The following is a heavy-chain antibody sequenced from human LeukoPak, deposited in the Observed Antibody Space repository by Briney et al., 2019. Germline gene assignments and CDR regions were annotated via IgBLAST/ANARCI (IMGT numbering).Heavy chain of an antibody. CDR1: GGSISSYY. D-gene: IGHD2-8*01. J-gene: IGHJ3*02. CDR3: AREGDIVLMVYATTDAFDI. Sequence: KPSETPSLTCTVSGGSISSYYWSWIRQPAGKGLEWIGRIYTSGSTNYNPSLKSRVTMSVDTSKNQFSLKLSSVTAADTAVYYCAREGDIVLMVYATTDAFDIWGQGTMVTVSS. CDR2: IYTSGST. V-gene: IGHV4-4*07.